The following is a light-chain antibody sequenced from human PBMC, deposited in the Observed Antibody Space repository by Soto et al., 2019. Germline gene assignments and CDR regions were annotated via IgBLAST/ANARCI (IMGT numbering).Light chain of an antibody. CDR2: ENN. CDR3: GTWDSSLSAGGV. CDR1: SSNIGNNY. J-gene: IGLJ2*01. V-gene: IGLV1-51*02. Sequence: QSVLTQPPSVSAAPGQKVTISCSGSSSNIGNNYVSWYQQLPGTAPKLLIYENNKRPSGIPDRFSGSKSGTSATLGITGLQNGDEADYYCGTWDSSLSAGGVFGGGTQLTVL.